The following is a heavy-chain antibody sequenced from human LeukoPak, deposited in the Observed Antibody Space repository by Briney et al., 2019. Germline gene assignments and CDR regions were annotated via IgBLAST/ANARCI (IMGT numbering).Heavy chain of an antibody. CDR3: AKGSGSSGYFANY. J-gene: IGHJ4*02. V-gene: IGHV3-23*01. D-gene: IGHD3-22*01. Sequence: GGSLRLSCATSGFTFSSYAMSWVRQAPGKGLEWVAIISNSGGVTNYADSVKGRFTISRDSSKNTLYLQMSSLRAEDTAFYYCAKGSGSSGYFANYWGQGALVTVSS. CDR2: ISNSGGVT. CDR1: GFTFSSYA.